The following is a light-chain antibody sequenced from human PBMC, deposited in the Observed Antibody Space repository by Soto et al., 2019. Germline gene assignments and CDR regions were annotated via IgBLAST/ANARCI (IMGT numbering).Light chain of an antibody. V-gene: IGKV3-15*01. Sequence: EIEMTQSPATLSLSPGERATLSCRASQNINTNLAWYQQSPGRAPRLFIYHTSTRATGIPDRFSGSGSGTEFTLTISSLQSEDFALYYCQQYTVWPFTLGGGTRVEIK. CDR1: QNINTN. CDR2: HTS. J-gene: IGKJ4*01. CDR3: QQYTVWPFT.